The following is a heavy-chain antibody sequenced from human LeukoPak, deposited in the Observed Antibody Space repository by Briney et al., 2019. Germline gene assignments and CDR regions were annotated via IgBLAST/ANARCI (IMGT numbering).Heavy chain of an antibody. CDR3: ARKDVLTGYPIYFFDL. V-gene: IGHV1-8*01. CDR2: MNTNNGNT. D-gene: IGHD3-9*01. Sequence: GASVKVSCKASGYTFTGYDINWVRQATGQGLEWMGWMNTNNGNTDYAQKFQGRVTMTRDTSINTAYMELTGLGSEDTAVYYCARKDVLTGYPIYFFDLWGRGTLVTVSS. CDR1: GYTFTGYD. J-gene: IGHJ2*01.